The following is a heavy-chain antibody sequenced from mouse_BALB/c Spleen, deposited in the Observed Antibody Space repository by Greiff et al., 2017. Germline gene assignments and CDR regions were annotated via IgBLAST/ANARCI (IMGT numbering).Heavy chain of an antibody. CDR2: ISSGGSYT. CDR1: GFTFSSYG. CDR3: ARGDMGYYYAMDY. Sequence: EVQRVESGGDLVKPGGSLKLSCAASGFTFSSYGMSWVRQTPDKRLEWVATISSGGSYTYYPDTVKGRFTISRDNAKNTLYLQMSSLKSEDTAMYYCARGDMGYYYAMDYWGQGTSVTVSS. D-gene: IGHD3-1*01. J-gene: IGHJ4*01. V-gene: IGHV5-6*01.